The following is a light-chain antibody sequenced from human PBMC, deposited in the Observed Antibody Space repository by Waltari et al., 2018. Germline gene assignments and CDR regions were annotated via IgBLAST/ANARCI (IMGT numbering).Light chain of an antibody. V-gene: IGKV3-20*01. J-gene: IGKJ1*01. CDR1: QSVRGS. CDR2: GAS. Sequence: EIVLTQSPGTLSLSPGERATLSCRASQSVRGSLAWYQQKAGQAPRLLIYGASSRATGIPDRFSGGGSGTDFSLTISRLEPEDFAVYCCQHYVRLPATFGQGTKVEI. CDR3: QHYVRLPAT.